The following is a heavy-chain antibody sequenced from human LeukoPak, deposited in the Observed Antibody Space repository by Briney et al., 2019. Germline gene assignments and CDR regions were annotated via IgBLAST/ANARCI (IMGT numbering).Heavy chain of an antibody. CDR2: IIHFGST. CDR3: VSAASASDGYYPYFDC. D-gene: IGHD3-22*01. Sequence: SETLSLTCAVSGGSFSGYYWSWVSQPQRKGLEWIGEIIHFGSTNYNPSLKSRVTISVDTSKNQFSLNLSSVTAADTAMYYCVSAASASDGYYPYFDCWGQGTLVTVSS. V-gene: IGHV4-34*12. J-gene: IGHJ4*02. CDR1: GGSFSGYY.